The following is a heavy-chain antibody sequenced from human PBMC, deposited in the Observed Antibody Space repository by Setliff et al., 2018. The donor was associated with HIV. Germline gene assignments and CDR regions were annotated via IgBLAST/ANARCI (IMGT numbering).Heavy chain of an antibody. CDR2: IYYSGDT. V-gene: IGHV4-30-4*01. CDR1: GASVNSDDYY. J-gene: IGHJ4*02. D-gene: IGHD3-10*01. CDR3: ARVPFGSGSYYFDV. Sequence: LSLTCTVSGASVNSDDYYWSWIRQTPGKGLEWIGYIYYSGDTYYNATLQSRATILLDTSKNQFFLTLTSVTAADTAVYFCARVPFGSGSYYFDVWGQGTLVTVSS.